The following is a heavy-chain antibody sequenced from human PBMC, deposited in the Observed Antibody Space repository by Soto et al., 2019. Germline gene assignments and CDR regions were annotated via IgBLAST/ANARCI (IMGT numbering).Heavy chain of an antibody. V-gene: IGHV1-46*03. D-gene: IGHD2-15*01. CDR3: ACSAYCSGGSCYRYNWFDP. CDR1: GHTFTSYY. Sequence: GASVKVSCKASGHTFTSYYMHWVRQAPGQGLEWMGIINPSGGSTSYAQKFRGRVTMTRDTSTSTVYMELSSLRSEDTAVYYCACSAYCSGGSCYRYNWFDPWGQGTLVTVSS. J-gene: IGHJ5*02. CDR2: INPSGGST.